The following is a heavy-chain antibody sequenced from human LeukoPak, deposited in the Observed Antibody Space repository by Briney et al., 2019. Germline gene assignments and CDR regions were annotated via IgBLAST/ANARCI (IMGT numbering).Heavy chain of an antibody. CDR2: IYTSGST. CDR3: ARAYPNSSGYSYDY. D-gene: IGHD3-22*01. CDR1: GFSISSVSYY. Sequence: PSETLSLTCTVSGFSISSVSYYWRWIRQPAGRGLEWIGRIYTSGSTNYHPSLKSRVTISVDTSKNQFSLKLSSVTAADMAVYYCARAYPNSSGYSYDYWGQGTLVTVSS. V-gene: IGHV4-61*02. J-gene: IGHJ4*02.